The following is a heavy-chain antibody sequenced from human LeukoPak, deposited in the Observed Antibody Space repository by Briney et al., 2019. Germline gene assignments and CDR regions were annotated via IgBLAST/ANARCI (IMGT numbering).Heavy chain of an antibody. CDR2: ISSSGSTI. V-gene: IGHV3-11*01. CDR3: ARGGMGYSYGYFLVDSVSHYFDY. Sequence: GGSPRLSCAASGFTFSDYYMSWIRQAPGKGLEWVSYISSSGSTIYYADSVKGRFTISRDNAKNSLYLQMNSLRAEDTAVYYCARGGMGYSYGYFLVDSVSHYFDYWGQGTLVTVSS. CDR1: GFTFSDYY. J-gene: IGHJ4*02. D-gene: IGHD5-18*01.